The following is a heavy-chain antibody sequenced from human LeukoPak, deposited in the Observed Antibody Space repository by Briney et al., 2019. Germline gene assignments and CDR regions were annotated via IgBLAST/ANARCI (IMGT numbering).Heavy chain of an antibody. CDR3: ARDLSGSYLPLEDY. D-gene: IGHD1-26*01. CDR2: IKQDGSEK. CDR1: GFTFSSYW. Sequence: GGSLRLSCAASGFTFSSYWMSWVRQAPGKGLEWVANIKQDGSEKYYVDSVRGRFTISRDNAKNSLYLQMNSLRAEDTAVYYCARDLSGSYLPLEDYWGQGTLVTVSS. J-gene: IGHJ4*02. V-gene: IGHV3-7*04.